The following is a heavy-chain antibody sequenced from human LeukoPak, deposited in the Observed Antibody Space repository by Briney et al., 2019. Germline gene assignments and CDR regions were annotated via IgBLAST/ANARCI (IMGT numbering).Heavy chain of an antibody. CDR3: ARGKGVYCGGACSHMDV. CDR1: GFTFSSYA. CDR2: IASDGGGT. V-gene: IGHV3-64*02. J-gene: IGHJ6*03. D-gene: IGHD2-21*01. Sequence: GGSLRLSCAASGFTFSSYAMHWVRQAPGKGLEYVSAIASDGGGTYYADSVKGRFTISRDNSKNTLYLQMGSLRVEDMAVYYCARGKGVYCGGACSHMDVWGKRTTVIVSS.